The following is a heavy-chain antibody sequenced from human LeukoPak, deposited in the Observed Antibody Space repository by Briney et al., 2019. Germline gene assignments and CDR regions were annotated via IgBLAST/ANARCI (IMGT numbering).Heavy chain of an antibody. J-gene: IGHJ4*02. D-gene: IGHD5-24*01. Sequence: SETLSLTCTVSGGSISSSSYYWGWIRQPPGKGLEWLGSISYSGSTYYNPSLKSRGTISVDTPKTPFPLKRSSVTAADTAVYYCARQSGEMATILDYWGQGTLVTVSS. CDR2: ISYSGST. CDR3: ARQSGEMATILDY. CDR1: GGSISSSSYY. V-gene: IGHV4-39*01.